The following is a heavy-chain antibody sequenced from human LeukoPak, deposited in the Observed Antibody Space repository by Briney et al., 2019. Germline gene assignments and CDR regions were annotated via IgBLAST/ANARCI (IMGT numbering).Heavy chain of an antibody. CDR3: ARLAYYFDY. V-gene: IGHV3-7*01. Sequence: GGSLRLSCAASGFTFSTYWMSWVRQAPGKGLEWVANIRQDGSEKHYVDSMKGRFTISRDNAQNSLYLQVNIVRAEDTAVYYCARLAYYFDYWGQGTLVIVSS. CDR1: GFTFSTYW. J-gene: IGHJ4*02. CDR2: IRQDGSEK.